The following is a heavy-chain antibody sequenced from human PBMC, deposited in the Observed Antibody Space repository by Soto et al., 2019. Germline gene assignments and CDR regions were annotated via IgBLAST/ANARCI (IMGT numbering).Heavy chain of an antibody. CDR3: ARVPPWGNSAGAYSTQHYDS. D-gene: IGHD3-16*01. V-gene: IGHV1-3*01. J-gene: IGHJ4*02. CDR1: GFTFTSYA. Sequence: ASVKVSCKSSGFTFTSYAIHWLRQAPGQRPQWMGWINGGSGNTKYSQDFQGRVTFTRDTFATTAYLELSSLRSEDTAVYYCARVPPWGNSAGAYSTQHYDSWGQGTPVTVSS. CDR2: INGGSGNT.